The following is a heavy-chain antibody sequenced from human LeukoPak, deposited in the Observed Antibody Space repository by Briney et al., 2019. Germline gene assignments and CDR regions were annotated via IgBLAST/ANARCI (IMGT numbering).Heavy chain of an antibody. CDR3: AKDRMQQLVFDY. CDR2: ISGSGGST. J-gene: IGHJ4*02. V-gene: IGHV3-23*01. Sequence: PGGSLRLSCAASGFTFSSYAMSWVRQAPGKGLDWVSAISGSGGSTYYADSVKGRFTISRDNSKNTLYLQMNSLRAEDTAVYYCAKDRMQQLVFDYWGQGTLVTVSS. CDR1: GFTFSSYA. D-gene: IGHD6-13*01.